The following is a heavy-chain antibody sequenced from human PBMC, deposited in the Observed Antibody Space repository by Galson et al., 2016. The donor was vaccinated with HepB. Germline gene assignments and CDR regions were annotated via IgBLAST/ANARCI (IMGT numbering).Heavy chain of an antibody. CDR1: GFSVTTYY. V-gene: IGHV3-53*01. D-gene: IGHD3-22*01. CDR2: IYTTGLT. J-gene: IGHJ5*02. Sequence: SLRLSCAASGFSVTTYYVNWVRQAPGKGREWLSVIYTTGLTYYADSVRGRFTISRDNSQNTVSLQMNRLRVEDTAVYYCARGLDRAFDPWGQRTLVTVSS. CDR3: ARGLDRAFDP.